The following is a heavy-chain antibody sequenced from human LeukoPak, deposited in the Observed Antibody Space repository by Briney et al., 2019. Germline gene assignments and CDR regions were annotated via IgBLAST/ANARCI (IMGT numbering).Heavy chain of an antibody. CDR2: VHRSGRA. CDR3: AREPDA. CDR1: GDTISGSNYH. J-gene: IGHJ5*02. V-gene: IGHV4-39*07. Sequence: SETLSLTCTASGDTISGSNYHWGWIRQPPGMGLEWLGNVHRSGRAYYNESLRGRTNISVDTSKNQFSLRLASMTTADTAVYYCAREPDAWGQGILVTVSS.